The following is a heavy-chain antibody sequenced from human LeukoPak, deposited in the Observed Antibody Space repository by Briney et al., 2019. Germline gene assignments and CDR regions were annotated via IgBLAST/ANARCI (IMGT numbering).Heavy chain of an antibody. CDR3: AREDYGDYFTY. D-gene: IGHD4-17*01. CDR2: IWYDGSNK. Sequence: GGSLRLSCAASGFTFSSYGIHWVRQAPGKGLEWVAVIWYDGSNKYYADSVKGRFTISRDNSKNTLYLQMNSLRAEDTAVYYCAREDYGDYFTYWGRGTLVTVSS. V-gene: IGHV3-33*01. CDR1: GFTFSSYG. J-gene: IGHJ4*02.